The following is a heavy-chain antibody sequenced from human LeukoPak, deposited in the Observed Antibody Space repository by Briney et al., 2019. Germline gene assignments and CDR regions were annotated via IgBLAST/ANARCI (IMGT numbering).Heavy chain of an antibody. CDR2: MYYRGST. Sequence: SETLSLTCTVSGGSISSSSHYWGWIRQPPGKGLEWIGSMYYRGSTYHSPSLKSRVTISVATSKNQCSLTLSSVTGADTAVYYCATTTIRLGYWGQGTLVTVSS. J-gene: IGHJ4*02. CDR3: ATTTIRLGY. V-gene: IGHV4-39*07. CDR1: GGSISSSSHY. D-gene: IGHD1-26*01.